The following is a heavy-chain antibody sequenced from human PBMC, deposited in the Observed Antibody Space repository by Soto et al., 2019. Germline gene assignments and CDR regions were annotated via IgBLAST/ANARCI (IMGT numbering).Heavy chain of an antibody. D-gene: IGHD2-15*01. J-gene: IGHJ4*02. CDR2: ISAYNGNT. Sequence: ASVKVSCKASGYTFTIYGIIWVRQAPGQGLEWMGWISAYNGNTNYAQKLQGRVTMTTDTSTSTAYMELRSLRSDDTAVYYCARGVVVAATLGYYFDYWGQGTLVTVSS. V-gene: IGHV1-18*01. CDR1: GYTFTIYG. CDR3: ARGVVVAATLGYYFDY.